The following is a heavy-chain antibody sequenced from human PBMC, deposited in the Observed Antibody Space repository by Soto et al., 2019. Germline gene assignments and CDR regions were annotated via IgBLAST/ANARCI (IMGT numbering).Heavy chain of an antibody. CDR3: ARKRGYSYGYFDY. CDR1: GGSISSSAYS. CDR2: IFYIGGT. D-gene: IGHD5-18*01. V-gene: IGHV4-39*07. J-gene: IGHJ4*02. Sequence: PSETLSLTCTVSGGSISSSAYSWGWIRQPPGKGLKRIGNIFYIGGTYYNPSLKSRVTISVDTSKNQFSLKLSSVTAADTAVYYCARKRGYSYGYFDYWGQGTLVTVSS.